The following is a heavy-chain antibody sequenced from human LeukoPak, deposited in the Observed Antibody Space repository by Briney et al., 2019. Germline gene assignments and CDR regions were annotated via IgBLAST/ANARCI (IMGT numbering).Heavy chain of an antibody. CDR2: ISGNSGTT. V-gene: IGHV3-23*01. CDR1: GFTFSSYA. CDR3: AKYIEVTAPPFDY. D-gene: IGHD6-19*01. Sequence: GGSLRLSCAASGFTFSSYAMTWVRQAPGKGLEWVSAISGNSGTTYYADSVKGRFTISRDNSKNTLYIQMNSLRVEDTAVYYCAKYIEVTAPPFDYWGQGTLVTVSS. J-gene: IGHJ4*02.